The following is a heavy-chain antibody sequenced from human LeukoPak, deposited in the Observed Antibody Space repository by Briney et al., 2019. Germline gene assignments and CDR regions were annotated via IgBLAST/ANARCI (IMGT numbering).Heavy chain of an antibody. D-gene: IGHD5/OR15-5a*01. CDR2: IYYSGST. J-gene: IGHJ3*02. V-gene: IGHV4-39*01. CDR3: ARHRSAVYERHAFDI. CDR1: GGSIGSSNYY. Sequence: SSETLSLTCTVSGGSIGSSNYYWGWIRQPPRKGLEWIGSIYYSGSTYYNPSLKSRVTISVDTSKNQFSLKLSSVTAADTAVYYCARHRSAVYERHAFDIWGQGTMVTVSS.